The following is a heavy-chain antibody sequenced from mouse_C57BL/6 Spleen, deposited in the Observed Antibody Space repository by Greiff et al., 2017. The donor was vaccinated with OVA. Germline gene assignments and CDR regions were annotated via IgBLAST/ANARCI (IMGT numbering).Heavy chain of an antibody. CDR2: IYPGSGNT. CDR1: GYTFTDYY. CDR3: ARLDSSGYVRDMDY. J-gene: IGHJ4*01. D-gene: IGHD3-2*02. V-gene: IGHV1-76*01. Sequence: VNVVESGAELVRPGASVKLSCKASGYTFTDYYINWVKQRPGQGLEWIARIYPGSGNTYYNEKFKGKATLTAEKSSSTAYMQLSSLTSEDSAVYFCARLDSSGYVRDMDYWGQGTSVTVSS.